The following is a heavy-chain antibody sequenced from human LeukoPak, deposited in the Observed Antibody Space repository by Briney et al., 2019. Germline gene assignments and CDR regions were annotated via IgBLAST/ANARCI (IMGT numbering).Heavy chain of an antibody. Sequence: GGSLRLSCAASGFTFSSYWMSWVRQAPGKGLEWVANIKQDGSEKYYVDSVKGRFTISRDNAKNTLYLQMGSLRAEDMAVYYCAKHGAQTYYYYYMDVWGKGTTVTVSS. D-gene: IGHD4-17*01. J-gene: IGHJ6*03. CDR2: IKQDGSEK. CDR1: GFTFSSYW. V-gene: IGHV3-7*01. CDR3: AKHGAQTYYYYYMDV.